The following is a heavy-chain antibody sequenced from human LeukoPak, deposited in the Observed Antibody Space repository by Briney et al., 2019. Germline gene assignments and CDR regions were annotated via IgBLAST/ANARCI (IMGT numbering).Heavy chain of an antibody. Sequence: ASGTLSLTCAVSGGSISNSNWWHWVRQPPGRGLEWVGEIYHSGSTNYTPSLRSRVTISVDRSKNQFALKLTSVTAADTAVYYRARRSYRDYHFDYWGQGTLVTVSS. J-gene: IGHJ4*02. CDR3: ARRSYRDYHFDY. V-gene: IGHV4-4*02. D-gene: IGHD4-17*01. CDR2: IYHSGST. CDR1: GGSISNSNW.